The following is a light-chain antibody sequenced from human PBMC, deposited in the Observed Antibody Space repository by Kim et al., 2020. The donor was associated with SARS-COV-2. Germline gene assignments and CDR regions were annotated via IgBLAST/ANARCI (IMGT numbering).Light chain of an antibody. CDR1: QRFCRN. V-gene: IGKV3-15*01. J-gene: IGKJ3*01. CDR2: GAS. CDR3: QQYNNWPPFT. Sequence: SPGEKATLPSRARQRFCRNLARYQAKPGPAPRLLIYGASTRATGIPARFSGSGSGTEFTLTISSLQSEDFAVFYCQQYNNWPPFTFGPGTKVDIK.